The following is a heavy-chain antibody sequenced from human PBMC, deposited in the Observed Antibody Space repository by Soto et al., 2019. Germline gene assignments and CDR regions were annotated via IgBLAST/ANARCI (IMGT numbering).Heavy chain of an antibody. D-gene: IGHD6-13*01. Sequence: GSGPTLVNPTETLSLTCTVSGFSLSNARMGVSWIRQPPGKALEWLAHIFSNDEKSYSTSLKSRLTISKDTSKSQVVLTMTNVDPVDTATYYCARVRIRGAAAGPWYYYYGMDAWGQGTTVTV. CDR2: IFSNDEK. CDR1: GFSLSNARMG. CDR3: ARVRIRGAAAGPWYYYYGMDA. V-gene: IGHV2-26*01. J-gene: IGHJ6*02.